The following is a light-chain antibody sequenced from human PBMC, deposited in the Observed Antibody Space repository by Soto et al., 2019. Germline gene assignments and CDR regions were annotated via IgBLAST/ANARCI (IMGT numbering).Light chain of an antibody. Sequence: QSALTQPASVSGSPGQSITICCTGTSSDVGGYNYVSWYQQHPGKAPKLMIYDVSNRPSGVSNRFSGSKSGNTAFLTISGLQAEDEADYYCSSYTSSSTVVFGGGTKLTVL. CDR3: SSYTSSSTVV. V-gene: IGLV2-14*01. CDR2: DVS. CDR1: SSDVGGYNY. J-gene: IGLJ2*01.